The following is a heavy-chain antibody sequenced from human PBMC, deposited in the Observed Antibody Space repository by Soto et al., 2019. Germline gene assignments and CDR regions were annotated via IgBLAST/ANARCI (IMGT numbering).Heavy chain of an antibody. CDR1: GFTFSSYG. Sequence: GGSLRLSCTASGFTFSSYGMHWVRQAPGKGPEWVAVISYDGSNKFYADSVKGRFTISRDDSKNTLYLQMNSLRPDDTAVYYCASLDPGRPSSLFWDVWGQGTTVTVSS. J-gene: IGHJ6*02. CDR2: ISYDGSNK. D-gene: IGHD6-6*01. V-gene: IGHV3-30*03. CDR3: ASLDPGRPSSLFWDV.